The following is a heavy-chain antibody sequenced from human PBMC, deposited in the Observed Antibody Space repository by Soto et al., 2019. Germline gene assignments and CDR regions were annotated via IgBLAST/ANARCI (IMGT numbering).Heavy chain of an antibody. CDR1: SGSIDNVYW. CDR2: TSHDGVT. J-gene: IGHJ3*02. CDR3: ARGRQQLVNHDAFDI. V-gene: IGHV4-4*02. Sequence: PSETLSLTCAVSSGSIDNVYWWSWVRQSPGKGLEWIGETSHDGVTNYNPSLEGRVTISIDKSKNQFSLDLISVTAADTAVYYCARGRQQLVNHDAFDIWGQGTMVTVSS. D-gene: IGHD6-13*01.